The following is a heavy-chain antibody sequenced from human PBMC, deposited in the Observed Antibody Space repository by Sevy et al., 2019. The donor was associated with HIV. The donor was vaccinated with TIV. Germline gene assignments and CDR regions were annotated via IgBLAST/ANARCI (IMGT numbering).Heavy chain of an antibody. CDR2: INWNGADT. Sequence: GGSLRLSCAVSGFTFNEYGMSWVRQVPGKGLEWVSGINWNGADTDYADSVKGRFTISRDNAKNSLYLQMNSLRAEDTALYFVAKNKGIPFGGMVAQYFDCWGRGTLVTVSS. V-gene: IGHV3-20*04. D-gene: IGHD3-16*01. CDR3: AKNKGIPFGGMVAQYFDC. J-gene: IGHJ4*02. CDR1: GFTFNEYG.